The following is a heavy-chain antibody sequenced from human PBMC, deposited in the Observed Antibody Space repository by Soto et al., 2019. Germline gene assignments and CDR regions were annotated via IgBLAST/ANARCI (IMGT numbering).Heavy chain of an antibody. CDR1: GYSFTSYW. Sequence: GESLKISCKGSGYSFTSYWIGWVRQMPGKGLEWMGIIYPGDSDTRYSPSFQGQVTISADKSISTAYLQWSSLKASDTAMYYCARQALYGSGSYYKGLSMDVWGQGTTVTVSS. J-gene: IGHJ6*02. CDR2: IYPGDSDT. CDR3: ARQALYGSGSYYKGLSMDV. D-gene: IGHD3-10*01. V-gene: IGHV5-51*01.